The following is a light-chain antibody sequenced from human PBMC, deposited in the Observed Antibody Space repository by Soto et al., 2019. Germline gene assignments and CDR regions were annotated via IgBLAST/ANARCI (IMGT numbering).Light chain of an antibody. CDR3: QQYYSTLWT. Sequence: DIVMTQSPDSLAVSLGERATINCKSSQNLLYSSNNKNYLAWYQQKPGQPPKLLIYWASTRESGVPDRFSGSGSGTEFALTISSLQAEDVALYYCQQYYSTLWTFGQGTKVEI. J-gene: IGKJ1*01. CDR1: QNLLYSSNNKNY. CDR2: WAS. V-gene: IGKV4-1*01.